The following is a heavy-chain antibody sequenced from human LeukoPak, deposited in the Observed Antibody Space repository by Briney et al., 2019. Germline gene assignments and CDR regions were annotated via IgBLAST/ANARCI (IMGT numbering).Heavy chain of an antibody. CDR2: INPSGGST. J-gene: IGHJ4*02. CDR1: GYTFTSYY. D-gene: IGHD3-22*01. CDR3: ARDPRYSGYYGYFDY. Sequence: ASVRVSCKASGYTFTSYYMHWVRQAPGQGLEWMGIINPSGGSTSYAQKFQGRVTMTRDTSTSTVYMELSSLRSEDTAVYYCARDPRYSGYYGYFDYWGQGTLVTVSS. V-gene: IGHV1-46*01.